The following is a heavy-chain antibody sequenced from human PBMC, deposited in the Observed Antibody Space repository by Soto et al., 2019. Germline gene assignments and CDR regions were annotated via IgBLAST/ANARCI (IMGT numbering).Heavy chain of an antibody. CDR1: GFTFSSYA. D-gene: IGHD4-4*01. J-gene: IGHJ4*02. CDR2: ISGSGAPT. V-gene: IGHV3-23*01. CDR3: AGVKRSSNYAAGSYY. Sequence: EVQLLESGGGLVQPGGSLRLSCAASGFTFSSYAMSWVRQAPGKGLEWVSVISGSGAPTQYADSVKGRFTISRDNSKNALYLKMNSLRVDETAVYYCAGVKRSSNYAAGSYYWGQGTLVTVSS.